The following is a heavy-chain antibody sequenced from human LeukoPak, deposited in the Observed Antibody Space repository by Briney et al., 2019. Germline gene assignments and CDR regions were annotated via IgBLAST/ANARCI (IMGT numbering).Heavy chain of an antibody. CDR3: ARHLVMRSGTYYMDV. J-gene: IGHJ6*03. D-gene: IGHD3-9*01. V-gene: IGHV5-51*01. CDR1: GYSFTSYW. CDR2: IYPGDSDT. Sequence: GESLKISCKGSGYSFTSYWIGWARQMPGKGLEWMGIIYPGDSDTRYSPSFQGQVIISADKSISTAYLQWSSLKASDTAMYYCARHLVMRSGTYYMDVWGKGTTVTVSS.